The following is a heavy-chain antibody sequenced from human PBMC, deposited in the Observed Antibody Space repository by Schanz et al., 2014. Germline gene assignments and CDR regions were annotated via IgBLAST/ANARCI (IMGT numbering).Heavy chain of an antibody. V-gene: IGHV3-53*01. CDR2: LYINAGST. J-gene: IGHJ3*01. CDR1: GFSVSTHY. D-gene: IGHD2-21*01. Sequence: EVQLVESGGGLVQPGGSLRLSCAVSGFSVSTHYMSLAPQAPGKGLEWISSLYINAGSTRYADSVKGRFFISRDSSKNPLFLQMNSLSADDTAIYFCARDEGRDGYNLAFDVWGQGTLVTVSS. CDR3: ARDEGRDGYNLAFDV.